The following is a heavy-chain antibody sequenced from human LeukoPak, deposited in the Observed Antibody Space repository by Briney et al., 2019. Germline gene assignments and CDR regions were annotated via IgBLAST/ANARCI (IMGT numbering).Heavy chain of an antibody. J-gene: IGHJ4*02. CDR1: GGSFSGYY. CDR3: ARGSTYYYGSGSYLAN. Sequence: SETLSLTCAVYGGSFSGYYWTWIRQPPGKGVEWIGEINHSGSTNYNPSLKSRVTISVDTSKNQFSLKLSSVTAADTGVYYCARGSTYYYGSGSYLANWGQGTLVTVSS. CDR2: INHSGST. D-gene: IGHD3-10*01. V-gene: IGHV4-34*01.